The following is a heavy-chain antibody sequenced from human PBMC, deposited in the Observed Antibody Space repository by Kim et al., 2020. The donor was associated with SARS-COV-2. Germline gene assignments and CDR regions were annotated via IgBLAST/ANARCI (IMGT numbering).Heavy chain of an antibody. CDR3: AKSDLRGFSTGWYGALDY. Sequence: GGSLRLSCSASGLTFSTYAMSWVRLAPGRGLEWVSAITIGGDKRYADAVKCRFSTSRDNTKNTLYLQMNSMGAEDTAIYYCAKSDLRGFSTGWYGALDYWGQGTLVTVSS. D-gene: IGHD6-19*01. V-gene: IGHV3-23*01. J-gene: IGHJ4*02. CDR1: GLTFSTYA. CDR2: ITIGGDK.